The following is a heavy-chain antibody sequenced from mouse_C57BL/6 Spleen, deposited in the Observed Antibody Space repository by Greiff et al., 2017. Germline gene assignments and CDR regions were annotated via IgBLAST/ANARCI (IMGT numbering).Heavy chain of an antibody. D-gene: IGHD2-4*01. V-gene: IGHV1-78*01. CDR2: IYPRDGST. CDR3: ALGDYVGYFGD. J-gene: IGHJ2*01. CDR1: GYTFTDHT. Sequence: QVQLQQSDAELVKPGASVKISCKVSGYTFTDHTIHWMKQRPGQGLEWIGYIYPRDGSTKYNEKFKGKATLTADKSSSTAYMQLNSLTSEDSAVYCCALGDYVGYFGDWGQGTTLTVSS.